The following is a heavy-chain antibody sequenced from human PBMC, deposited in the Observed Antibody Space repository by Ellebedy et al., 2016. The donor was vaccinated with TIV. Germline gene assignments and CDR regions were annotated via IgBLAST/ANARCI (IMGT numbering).Heavy chain of an antibody. CDR1: GYTFTYNG. CDR3: ARVLGVTPYFDY. V-gene: IGHV1-18*04. CDR2: ISTYNSNT. Sequence: AASVKVSCKASGYTFTYNGISRVRQAPGQGLEWMGWISTYNSNTNYAQKLQGRVTMTTDTSTSTAYMELKSLRSDDTAVYYCARVLGVTPYFDYWGQGTLVTVSS. J-gene: IGHJ4*02. D-gene: IGHD3-10*01.